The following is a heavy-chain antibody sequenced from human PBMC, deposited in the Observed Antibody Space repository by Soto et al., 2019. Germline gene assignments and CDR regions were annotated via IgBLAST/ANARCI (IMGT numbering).Heavy chain of an antibody. CDR1: GYTFTSYG. Sequence: ASVNVSCKASGYTFTSYGVSWVRQAPGQGLEWMGWISAYNGNTNYAQKLQGRVTMTTDTSTSTAYMELRSLRSDDTAVYYCARDLLQPSYMDVWGKGTTVTVSS. J-gene: IGHJ6*03. D-gene: IGHD1-26*01. CDR2: ISAYNGNT. V-gene: IGHV1-18*01. CDR3: ARDLLQPSYMDV.